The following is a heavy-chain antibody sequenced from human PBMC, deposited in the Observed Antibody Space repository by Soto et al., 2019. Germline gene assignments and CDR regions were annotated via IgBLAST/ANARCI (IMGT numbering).Heavy chain of an antibody. CDR1: GGAMNNFY. CDR2: VSYAGVT. Sequence: SETLSLTCSVSGGAMNNFYWTWIRQPPGKGLEWIAHVSYAGVTKYNPSLQSRATISVDTSKSHFSLNLNSVFAADTAIYYCARYSNRHQWRDSWGQGTLVTVSS. V-gene: IGHV4-59*08. CDR3: ARYSNRHQWRDS. D-gene: IGHD6-13*01. J-gene: IGHJ4*02.